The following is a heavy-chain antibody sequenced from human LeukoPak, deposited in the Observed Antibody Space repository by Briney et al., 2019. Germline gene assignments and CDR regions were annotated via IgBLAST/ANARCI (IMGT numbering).Heavy chain of an antibody. J-gene: IGHJ4*02. Sequence: GGSPRLSCAASGFTLSSYAMSWVRQGPGKGLGWVSAISVSGNTYHADSVKGRFTISRDNSKNTLYLQMNSLRAEDTAVYYCAKHGYDILTGYIFDYWGQGTLVTVSS. CDR1: GFTLSSYA. CDR2: ISVSGNT. V-gene: IGHV3-23*01. CDR3: AKHGYDILTGYIFDY. D-gene: IGHD3-9*01.